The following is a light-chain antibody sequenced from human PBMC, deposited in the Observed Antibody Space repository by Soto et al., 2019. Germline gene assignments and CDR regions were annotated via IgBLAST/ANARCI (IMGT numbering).Light chain of an antibody. CDR1: QTIGAN. CDR2: DAS. CDR3: QQSYTTVYT. V-gene: IGKV1-39*01. Sequence: DIQVTQSPSSVSASVGVRVAITCRASQTIGANLNWYRQKLGKAPTLLIYDASTLQSGVPSRFSGLGSGTDFALTITSLQPDDSATYYCQQSYTTVYTFXQGTKVDIK. J-gene: IGKJ2*01.